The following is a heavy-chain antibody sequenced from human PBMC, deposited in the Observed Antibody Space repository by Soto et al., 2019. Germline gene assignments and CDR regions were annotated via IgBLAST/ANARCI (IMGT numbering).Heavy chain of an antibody. CDR3: ATMNYLQVAGTRGYSYYGIDV. CDR1: GYTLTELS. J-gene: IGHJ6*02. CDR2: FDPEYGET. V-gene: IGHV1-24*01. D-gene: IGHD6-19*01. Sequence: ASVKVSCKVSGYTLTELSMHWVRQAPGKGLEWMGGFDPEYGETIYAQKFQGRVTMTEDTSTDTAYMELSSLRSEDTAVYYCATMNYLQVAGTRGYSYYGIDVWGQRTTVTV.